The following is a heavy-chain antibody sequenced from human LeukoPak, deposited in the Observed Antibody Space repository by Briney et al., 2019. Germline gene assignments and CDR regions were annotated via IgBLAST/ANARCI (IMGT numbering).Heavy chain of an antibody. J-gene: IGHJ4*02. Sequence: SETLSLTCTVSGGPITTYYWSWIRQPPGKGLEWIGYYSGSTNYNPSLKSRVTISVDTSKNQFSLKLISVTAADTAVYYCVRGRDGYSHWGQGTLVTVSS. D-gene: IGHD5-24*01. CDR2: YSGST. CDR3: VRGRDGYSH. CDR1: GGPITTYY. V-gene: IGHV4-59*01.